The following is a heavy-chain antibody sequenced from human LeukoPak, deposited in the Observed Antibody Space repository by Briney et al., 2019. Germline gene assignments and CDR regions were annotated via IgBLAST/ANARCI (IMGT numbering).Heavy chain of an antibody. CDR1: GFGFSDYW. Sequence: GGSLRLPCAASGFGFSDYWMSWVRQAPGKGLEWVANMNEDGSEKNYVDSVKGRFTISRDNAQDSLYLQMNSLRAEDTAVYYCARDRGYSNFDYWGQGTLLTVSS. CDR3: ARDRGYSNFDY. V-gene: IGHV3-7*01. J-gene: IGHJ4*02. D-gene: IGHD4-11*01. CDR2: MNEDGSEK.